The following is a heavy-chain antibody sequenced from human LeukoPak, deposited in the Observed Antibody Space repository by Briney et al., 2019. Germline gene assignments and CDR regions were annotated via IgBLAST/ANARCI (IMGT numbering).Heavy chain of an antibody. J-gene: IGHJ4*02. V-gene: IGHV3-21*01. D-gene: IGHD4-17*01. CDR2: ISSSGAYM. CDR1: GFTFSSYG. Sequence: GGSLRLSCAASGFTFSSYGMNWVRQAPGKGLEWVSSISSSGAYMYYADSVKGRFTISRDNAKNSLYLQMSSLRAEDTAIYYCAREDYSDLYFDYWGQGTLVTVSS. CDR3: AREDYSDLYFDY.